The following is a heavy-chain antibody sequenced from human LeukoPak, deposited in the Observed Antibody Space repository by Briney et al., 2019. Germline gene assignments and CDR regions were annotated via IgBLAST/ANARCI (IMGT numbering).Heavy chain of an antibody. CDR2: INHSGST. J-gene: IGHJ4*02. Sequence: KPSETLSLTCTVSGGSISSSSYYWGWIRQPPGKGLEWIGGINHSGSTNYNPSLKSRVTISVDTSKNQFSLKLSSVTAADTAVYYCARDSSPSGSTVDYWGQGTLVTVSS. CDR1: GGSISSSSYY. CDR3: ARDSSPSGSTVDY. D-gene: IGHD6-6*01. V-gene: IGHV4-39*07.